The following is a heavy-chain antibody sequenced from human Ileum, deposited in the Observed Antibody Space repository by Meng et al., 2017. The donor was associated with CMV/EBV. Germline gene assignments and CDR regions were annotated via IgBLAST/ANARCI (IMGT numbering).Heavy chain of an antibody. D-gene: IGHD3-10*01. V-gene: IGHV4-4*07. CDR1: GGSLTSYY. Sequence: QFPRPESGPRLLQPSGTLSLTCTVTGGSLTSYYWTWIRQPAGKGLEWIGRIHPTGTTDDNPSLRSRVSMSLDKSKNQFSLKLTSVTAADTAVYYCARAAARGVPVDLWGQGTLVTVSS. CDR2: IHPTGTT. J-gene: IGHJ5*02. CDR3: ARAAARGVPVDL.